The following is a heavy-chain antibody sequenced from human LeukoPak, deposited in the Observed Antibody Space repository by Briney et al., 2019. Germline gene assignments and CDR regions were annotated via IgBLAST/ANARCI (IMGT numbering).Heavy chain of an antibody. CDR2: ISAYNGNT. CDR3: ARDNLLGYCSSTSCYGYYYYGMDV. CDR1: GYTFTSHG. D-gene: IGHD2-2*01. V-gene: IGHV1-18*01. J-gene: IGHJ6*02. Sequence: ASVKVSCKASGYTFTSHGISWVRQAPGQGLEWMGWISAYNGNTNYAQKLQGRVTMTTDTSTSTAYMELRSLRSDDTAVYYCARDNLLGYCSSTSCYGYYYYGMDVWGQGTTVTVSS.